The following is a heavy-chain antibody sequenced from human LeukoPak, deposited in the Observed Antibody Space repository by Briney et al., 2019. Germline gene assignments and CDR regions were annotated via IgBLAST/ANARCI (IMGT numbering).Heavy chain of an antibody. CDR3: ARDAHRRGYSYGYDY. CDR2: IYYSGST. D-gene: IGHD5-18*01. CDR1: GGSISSYY. V-gene: IGHV4-59*01. J-gene: IGHJ4*02. Sequence: PSETLSLTCTVSGGSISSYYWSWIRQPPGKGLEWIGYIYYSGSTNYNPSLKSRVTISVDTSKNQFSLKLSSVTAADRAVYYCARDAHRRGYSYGYDYWGQGTLVTVSS.